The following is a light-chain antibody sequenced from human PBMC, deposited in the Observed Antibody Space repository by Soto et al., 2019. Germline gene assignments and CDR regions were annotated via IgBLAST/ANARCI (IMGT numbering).Light chain of an antibody. CDR3: QQYDTRPPT. CDR1: QAIRNY. Sequence: DIQMTQSPSSLSASVGDRVTITCQASQAIRNYLNWYQQRPGTAPKLLIYGGSTLATGVPSRVSGRGSAAHFTVTISSLQPEDIATYYCQQYDTRPPTLGGGPNVDTK. V-gene: IGKV1-33*01. J-gene: IGKJ4*01. CDR2: GGS.